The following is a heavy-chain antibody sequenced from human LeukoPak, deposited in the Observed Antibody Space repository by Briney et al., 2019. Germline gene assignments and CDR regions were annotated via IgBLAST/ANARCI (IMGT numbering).Heavy chain of an antibody. Sequence: ASVKVSCKASGYTFTGYYMHWVRQAPGQGLEWMGWIDPNSGGTNYAQKFQGRVTMTRDTSISTAYMELSRLRSDDTAVYYCARTGIAAAGADYWGQGTLVTVSS. J-gene: IGHJ4*02. CDR3: ARTGIAAAGADY. CDR1: GYTFTGYY. V-gene: IGHV1-2*02. D-gene: IGHD6-13*01. CDR2: IDPNSGGT.